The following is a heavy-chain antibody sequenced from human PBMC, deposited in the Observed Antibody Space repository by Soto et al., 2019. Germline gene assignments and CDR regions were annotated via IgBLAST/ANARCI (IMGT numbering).Heavy chain of an antibody. D-gene: IGHD4-17*01. Sequence: QMQLQQWGAGLLKPSETLSLTCAVYGGSFSGYYYYWIRQPPGKGLEWIGEINRSGSTNYNPSLKSRVTISVDTYKNQFSLTLSSVTAAGTAIYYCARGGLTTVPPLTWGQGTLVTVSS. V-gene: IGHV4-34*01. CDR1: GGSFSGYY. CDR3: ARGGLTTVPPLT. J-gene: IGHJ4*02. CDR2: INRSGST.